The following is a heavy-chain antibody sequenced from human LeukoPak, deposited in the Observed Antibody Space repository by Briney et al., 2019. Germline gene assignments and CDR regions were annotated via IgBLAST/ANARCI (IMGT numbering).Heavy chain of an antibody. V-gene: IGHV3-21*01. D-gene: IGHD3-16*01. CDR3: ARGGSLGERTDI. CDR1: GFTFSSYS. Sequence: GGSLRLSCAASGFTFSSYSMNWVRQAPGKGLEWVSSISSSSSYIYYADSVKGRFTISRDNAKNSVYLQMDSLRAEDTAVFYCARGGSLGERTDIWGQGTMVTVSS. J-gene: IGHJ3*02. CDR2: ISSSSSYI.